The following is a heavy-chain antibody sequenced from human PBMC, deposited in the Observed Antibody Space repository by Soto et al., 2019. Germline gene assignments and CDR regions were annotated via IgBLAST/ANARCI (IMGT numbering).Heavy chain of an antibody. J-gene: IGHJ6*02. D-gene: IGHD1-1*01. V-gene: IGHV3-30-3*01. CDR1: VFTFGTYG. CDR3: ARVTPGNNIYYFSGLDV. CDR2: ISYEGSNT. Sequence: PGGSLRLSCVASVFTFGTYGIHWVRQSPGKGLQWVALISYEGSNTYYADSVRGRFTISRDNAKNTLYLQMNSLRPEDSGVYFCARVTPGNNIYYFSGLDVWGRGTSVTVSS.